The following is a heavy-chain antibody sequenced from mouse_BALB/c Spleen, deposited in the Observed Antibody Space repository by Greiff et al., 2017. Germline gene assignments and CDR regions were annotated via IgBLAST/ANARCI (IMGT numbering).Heavy chain of an antibody. CDR2: INPYNGAT. D-gene: IGHD2-4*01. CDR1: GYSFTGYY. Sequence: EVQLQQSGPELVKPGASVKISCKASGYSFTGYYMHWVKQSHVKSLEWIGRINPYNGATSYNQNFKDKASLTVDKSSSTAYMELHSLTSEDSAVYYCARYDYDGLWFAYWGQGTLVTVSA. J-gene: IGHJ3*01. V-gene: IGHV1-31*01. CDR3: ARYDYDGLWFAY.